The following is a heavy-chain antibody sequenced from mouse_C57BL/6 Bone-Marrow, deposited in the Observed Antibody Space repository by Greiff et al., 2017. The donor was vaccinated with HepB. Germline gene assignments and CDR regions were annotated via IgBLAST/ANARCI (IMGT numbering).Heavy chain of an antibody. CDR2: ISDGGSYT. V-gene: IGHV5-4*01. J-gene: IGHJ3*01. CDR1: GFTFSSYA. D-gene: IGHD2-4*01. CDR3: EREGDYDYDVGWFAY. Sequence: EVQRVESGGGLVKPGGSLKLSCAASGFTFSSYAMSWVRQTPEKRLEWVATISDGGSYTYYPDNVKGRFTISRDNAKNNLYLQMSHLKSEDTAMYYCEREGDYDYDVGWFAYWGQGTLVTVSA.